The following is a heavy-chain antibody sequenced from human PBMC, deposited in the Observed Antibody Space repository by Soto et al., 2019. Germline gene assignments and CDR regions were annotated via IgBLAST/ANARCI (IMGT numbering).Heavy chain of an antibody. V-gene: IGHV1-58*02. D-gene: IGHD3-10*01. CDR1: GFTFTSSA. CDR3: AAARRELTTNIYYYYMDV. Sequence: SVKVSCKASGFTFTSSAMQWVRQARGQRLEWIGWIVVGSGNTNYAQKFQERVTITRDMSTSTAYMELSSLRSEDTAVYYCAAARRELTTNIYYYYMDVWGKGTTVTVSS. CDR2: IVVGSGNT. J-gene: IGHJ6*03.